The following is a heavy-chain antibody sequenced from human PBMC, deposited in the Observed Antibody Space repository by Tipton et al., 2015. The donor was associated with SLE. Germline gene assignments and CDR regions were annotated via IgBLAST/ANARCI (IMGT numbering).Heavy chain of an antibody. CDR1: GGSISPYY. J-gene: IGHJ6*03. CDR2: IYHSGGSP. CDR3: ARDSERIDWLSEGYYYYYMDV. V-gene: IGHV4-59*12. D-gene: IGHD3-9*01. Sequence: TLSLTCTVSGGSISPYYWSWIRQPPGKGLEWIGYIYHSGGSPNYNPSLKSRVTISVDTSKNQFSLKLSSVTAADTAVYYCARDSERIDWLSEGYYYYYMDVWGKGTTVTVSS.